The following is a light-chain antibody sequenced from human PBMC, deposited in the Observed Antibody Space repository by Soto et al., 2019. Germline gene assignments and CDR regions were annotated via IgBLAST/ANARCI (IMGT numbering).Light chain of an antibody. CDR3: QQYTCLWT. CDR2: QAS. J-gene: IGKJ1*01. Sequence: IQMTQSPSTLSASVGDRVTITCRASRSLQTWLAWYQQKPGKVPKLLIYQASSLQNGVPARFIGSGSGTEFTLTFSSLQPDDVATYYCQQYTCLWTFGPGTKVDI. V-gene: IGKV1-5*03. CDR1: RSLQTW.